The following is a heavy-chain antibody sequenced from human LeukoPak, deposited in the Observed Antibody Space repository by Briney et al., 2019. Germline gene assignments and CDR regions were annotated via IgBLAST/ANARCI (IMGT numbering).Heavy chain of an antibody. J-gene: IGHJ4*02. CDR1: GGSISGYY. Sequence: SETLSLTCTVSGGSISGYYWSWIRQPPGKELEWIGYIFYSGSTNYNPSLKSRVTISVDTSKNQISLKLSSVTAADTAVYYCARGEWDLLFDYWGQGTLVTVSS. D-gene: IGHD1-26*01. CDR2: IFYSGST. V-gene: IGHV4-59*01. CDR3: ARGEWDLLFDY.